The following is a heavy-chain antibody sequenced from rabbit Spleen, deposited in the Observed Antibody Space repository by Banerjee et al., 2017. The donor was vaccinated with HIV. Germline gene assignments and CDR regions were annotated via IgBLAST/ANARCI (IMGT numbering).Heavy chain of an antibody. CDR1: GFSFSTGYY. CDR3: ARDGTSGKVTAFDL. D-gene: IGHD1-1*01. V-gene: IGHV1S45*01. J-gene: IGHJ4*01. CDR2: IDGSSGRT. Sequence: QEQLVESGGGLVQPEGSLTLTCTASGFSFSTGYYMCWVRQAPGKGLEWIACIDGSSGRTFYASWAKGRFTISKTSSTTVTLQMTSLTAADTATYFCARDGTSGKVTAFDLWGPGTLVTVS.